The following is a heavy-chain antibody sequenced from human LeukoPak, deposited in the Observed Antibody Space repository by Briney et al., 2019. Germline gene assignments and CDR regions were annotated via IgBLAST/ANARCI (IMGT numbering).Heavy chain of an antibody. J-gene: IGHJ3*02. CDR1: GFTFDDYG. D-gene: IGHD3-16*02. Sequence: PGGSLRLSCAAFGFTFDDYGMSWVRQAPGKGLEWVSGINWNGGSTGYADSVKGRFTISRDNAKNSLYLQMNSLRAEDTALYYCASGVYDYVWGSYRYAPRDAFDIWGQGTMVTVSS. V-gene: IGHV3-20*04. CDR3: ASGVYDYVWGSYRYAPRDAFDI. CDR2: INWNGGST.